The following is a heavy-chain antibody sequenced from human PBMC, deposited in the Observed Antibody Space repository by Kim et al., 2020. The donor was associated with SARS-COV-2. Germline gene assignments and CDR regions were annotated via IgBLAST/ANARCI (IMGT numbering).Heavy chain of an antibody. J-gene: IGHJ4*02. CDR2: IRSKPNNYAT. D-gene: IGHD4-17*01. CDR1: GFTFSASA. CDR3: SRHSGKHGDRGFDN. Sequence: GGSLRLSCAASGFTFSASAMHWVRQASGKGLEWVGRIRSKPNNYATSYAASVTGRFTISRDDSTNTVYLQMDSLKTDVTAVYFCSRHSGKHGDRGFDNWGQGTLVTVSS. V-gene: IGHV3-73*01.